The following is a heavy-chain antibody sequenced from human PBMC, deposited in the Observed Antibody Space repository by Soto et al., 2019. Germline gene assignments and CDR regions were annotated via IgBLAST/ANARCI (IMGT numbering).Heavy chain of an antibody. D-gene: IGHD2-15*01. CDR1: GFTFSSYW. V-gene: IGHV3-7*05. Sequence: GGSLRLPCAASGFTFSSYWMSWVRQAPGKGLEWVANIKQDGSEKYYVDSVKGRFTISRDNAKNSLYLQMNSLRAEDTAVYYCARENQIVVVVAATFDYYYGMDVWGQGTTVTVSS. CDR3: ARENQIVVVVAATFDYYYGMDV. CDR2: IKQDGSEK. J-gene: IGHJ6*02.